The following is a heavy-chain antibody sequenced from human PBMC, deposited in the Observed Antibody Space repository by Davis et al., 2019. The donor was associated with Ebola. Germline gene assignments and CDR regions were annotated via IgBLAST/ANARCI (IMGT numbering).Heavy chain of an antibody. CDR2: ISSDSDYI. V-gene: IGHV3-21*01. CDR1: GFTFTTYS. J-gene: IGHJ4*02. D-gene: IGHD6-25*01. Sequence: GGSLRLSCVASGFTFTTYSMSWVRQAPGKALEWVSSISSDSDYIYYADSAKGRFTISRDNSKNTLYLQMNSLRTEDTAVYYCARVAAASRDYWGQGTLVTVSS. CDR3: ARVAAASRDY.